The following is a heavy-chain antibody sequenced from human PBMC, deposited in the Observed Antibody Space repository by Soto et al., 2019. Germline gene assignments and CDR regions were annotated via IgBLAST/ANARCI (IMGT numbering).Heavy chain of an antibody. CDR1: GVSPNYDY. Sequence: SETLSLTCTFSGVSPNYDYWTWIRQPPGRGLEWIGNIADTGRSNYNPSLKSRVTISVDTPNSQLSLTLTSVTAADTAVYYCARDDRDAYIGNLGYWGQGTMVTVSS. CDR3: ARDDRDAYIGNLGY. D-gene: IGHD2-21*01. CDR2: IADTGRS. V-gene: IGHV4-59*12. J-gene: IGHJ4*02.